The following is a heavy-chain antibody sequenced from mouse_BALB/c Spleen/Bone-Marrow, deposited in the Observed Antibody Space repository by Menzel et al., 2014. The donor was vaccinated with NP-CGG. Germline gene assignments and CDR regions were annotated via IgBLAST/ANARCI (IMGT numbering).Heavy chain of an antibody. Sequence: VKLVEFGAELARPGASVKLSCKASAYTFTSYWMQWVKQRPGQGLEWIGAIYPGDGDTRYTQKFKGKATLTADKSSSTAYMQLSSLASEDSAVYYCARGYYYGSTYGWYFDVWGAGTTVTVSS. CDR2: IYPGDGDT. V-gene: IGHV1-87*01. CDR1: AYTFTSYW. J-gene: IGHJ1*01. D-gene: IGHD1-1*01. CDR3: ARGYYYGSTYGWYFDV.